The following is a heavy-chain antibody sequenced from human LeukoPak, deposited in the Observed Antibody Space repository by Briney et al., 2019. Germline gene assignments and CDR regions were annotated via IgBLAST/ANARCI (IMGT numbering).Heavy chain of an antibody. Sequence: ASVKVSCKASGGTFSSYAISWVRQAPGQGLEWMGWINPNSGGTNYAQKFQGRVTMTRDTSISTAYMELSRLRSDDTAVYYCAREKQADSYGYDYWGQGTLVTVSS. V-gene: IGHV1-2*02. D-gene: IGHD5-18*01. J-gene: IGHJ4*02. CDR1: GGTFSSYA. CDR3: AREKQADSYGYDY. CDR2: INPNSGGT.